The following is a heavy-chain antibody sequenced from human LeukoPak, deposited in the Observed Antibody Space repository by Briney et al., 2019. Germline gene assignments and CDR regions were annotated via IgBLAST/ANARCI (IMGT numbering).Heavy chain of an antibody. CDR2: IYYSGST. Sequence: SETLSLTCTVSGGSISSYYWSWLRQPPGKGLEWIGYIYYSGSTYYNPSLKSRVTISVDTSKNQFSLKLSSVTAADTAVYYSARLRYHLLDAYYYYYMDVWGEGTTVTVSS. V-gene: IGHV4-59*04. CDR1: GGSISSYY. J-gene: IGHJ6*03. D-gene: IGHD2-2*01. CDR3: ARLRYHLLDAYYYYYMDV.